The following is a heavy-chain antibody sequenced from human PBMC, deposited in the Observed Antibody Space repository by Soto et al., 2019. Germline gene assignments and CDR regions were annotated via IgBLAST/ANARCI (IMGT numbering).Heavy chain of an antibody. D-gene: IGHD6-19*01. CDR3: AKERSSGWSLDY. CDR1: GFTVSTYA. Sequence: PGGSLRLSCAASGFTVSTYAMNWVRQAPGKGLEWVSGISGSGDSTYYADSVKGRVTVSRDNSKNTLYLQMNSLRAEDTAVFYCAKERSSGWSLDYWGQGTLVTVSS. J-gene: IGHJ4*02. CDR2: ISGSGDST. V-gene: IGHV3-23*01.